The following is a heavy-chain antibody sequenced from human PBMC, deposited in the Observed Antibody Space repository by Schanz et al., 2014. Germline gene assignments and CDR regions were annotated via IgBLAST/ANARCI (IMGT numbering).Heavy chain of an antibody. CDR1: GFTFSSYA. CDR3: VRDTDYHFDY. V-gene: IGHV3-74*01. CDR2: TSHDGSFT. D-gene: IGHD4-17*01. J-gene: IGHJ4*02. Sequence: QLLESGGGLVQPGGSLRLSCAASGFTFSSYAMSWVRQAPGKGLVWVSRTSHDGSFTTFADSVKGRFTISRDNAKNALYLQMNSLRAEDTAVYYCVRDTDYHFDYWGQGTLVTVSS.